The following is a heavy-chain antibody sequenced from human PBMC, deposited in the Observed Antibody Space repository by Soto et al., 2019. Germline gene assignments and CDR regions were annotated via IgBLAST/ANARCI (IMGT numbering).Heavy chain of an antibody. D-gene: IGHD3-9*01. CDR2: ISAYNGNT. V-gene: IGHV1-18*01. J-gene: IGHJ6*02. CDR3: ARMADYDILTGYFRGHYGMDV. CDR1: GYTFTSYG. Sequence: ASVKVSCKASGYTFTSYGISWVRQAPGQGLEWMGWISAYNGNTNYAQKLQGRVTMTTDTSTSTAYMELRSLRPDDTAVYYCARMADYDILTGYFRGHYGMDVWGQGTTVTVSS.